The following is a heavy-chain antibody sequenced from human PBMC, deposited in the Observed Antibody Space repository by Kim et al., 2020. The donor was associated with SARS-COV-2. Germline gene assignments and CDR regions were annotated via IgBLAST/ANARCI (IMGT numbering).Heavy chain of an antibody. J-gene: IGHJ3*02. CDR1: GFTFSSYG. CDR2: ISYDGSNK. CDR3: AKGRIAVAGSWTPAFDI. D-gene: IGHD6-19*01. Sequence: GGSLRLSCAASGFTFSSYGMHWVRQAPGKGLEWVAVISYDGSNKYYADSVKGRFTISRDNSKNTLYLQMNSLRAEDTAVYYCAKGRIAVAGSWTPAFDIWGQGTMVTVSS. V-gene: IGHV3-30*18.